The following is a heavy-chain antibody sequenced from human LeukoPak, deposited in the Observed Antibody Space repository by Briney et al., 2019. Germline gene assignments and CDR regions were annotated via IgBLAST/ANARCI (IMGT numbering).Heavy chain of an antibody. J-gene: IGHJ6*02. Sequence: GGPLRHSCAASGLTFSSFGMNWVRQAPAKGLEWVSYISDSSSITYYADSVKGRFTISRDNAKNSLSLQLNSLRDEDTAVYFCAKVIRGGYGMDVWGQGTTVTVSS. D-gene: IGHD3-10*01. V-gene: IGHV3-48*02. CDR2: ISDSSSIT. CDR3: AKVIRGGYGMDV. CDR1: GLTFSSFG.